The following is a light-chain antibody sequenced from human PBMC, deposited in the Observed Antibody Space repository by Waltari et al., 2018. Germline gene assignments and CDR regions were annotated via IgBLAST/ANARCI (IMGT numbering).Light chain of an antibody. J-gene: IGLJ1*01. V-gene: IGLV2-14*01. CDR1: SSDVDGYNY. CDR2: GVS. Sequence: QSAPTQPPSVSGSPGQSVTISCTGTSSDVDGYNYVSWYQQHPGKAPKLMIYGVSDRPSVVSVRFSGSKSVNTASLTISGLHAEDEADYYCCSYTTSSTFIFGAGTRLTVL. CDR3: CSYTTSSTFI.